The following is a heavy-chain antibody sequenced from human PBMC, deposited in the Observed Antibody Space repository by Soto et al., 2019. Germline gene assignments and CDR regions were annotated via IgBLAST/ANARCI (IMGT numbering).Heavy chain of an antibody. Sequence: EVQVVESGGGLVQPGGSLRLSCAASGFTFNTYNMNWVRQAPGKGLEWVSYISSSSISIYYVDSVKGRFTISRDNAKNSLYLQMNSLRAEDTAVYCCARKGWGTGYYYMDVWGKGTTVTVSS. CDR2: ISSSSISI. CDR1: GFTFNTYN. CDR3: ARKGWGTGYYYMDV. V-gene: IGHV3-48*01. D-gene: IGHD1-26*01. J-gene: IGHJ6*03.